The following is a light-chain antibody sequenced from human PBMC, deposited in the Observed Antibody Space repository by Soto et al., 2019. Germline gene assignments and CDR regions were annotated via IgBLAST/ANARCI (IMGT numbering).Light chain of an antibody. Sequence: EIVLTQSPGTLSLSPGERATLSCRASQSVSSSYLAWYQQKPGQAPRLLIYGASSRATGIPDRFSGSGSGTDFTLTISRLEPEDFAVYYCQQYGSSPPLFTFCPGTKVDIK. J-gene: IGKJ3*01. V-gene: IGKV3-20*01. CDR3: QQYGSSPPLFT. CDR2: GAS. CDR1: QSVSSSY.